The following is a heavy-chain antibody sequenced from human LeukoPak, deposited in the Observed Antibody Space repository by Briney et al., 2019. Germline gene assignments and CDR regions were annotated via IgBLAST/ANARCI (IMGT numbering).Heavy chain of an antibody. D-gene: IGHD2-15*01. CDR1: GFIFSSYG. CDR3: ARVPYCSGGRCSSWIDH. CDR2: IWYDGTNE. V-gene: IGHV3-33*01. Sequence: GGSLRLSCAASGFIFSSYGMHGVGQAPGKGLEWVALIWYDGTNEYYTDSVKGRFTISRANSKNTLYLQMNSLRAEDTAVYYCARVPYCSGGRCSSWIDHWGQGTLVTVSS. J-gene: IGHJ4*02.